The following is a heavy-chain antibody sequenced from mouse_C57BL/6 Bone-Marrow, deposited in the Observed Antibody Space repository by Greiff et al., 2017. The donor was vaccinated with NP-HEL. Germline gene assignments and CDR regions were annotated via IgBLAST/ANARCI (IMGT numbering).Heavy chain of an antibody. CDR2: IYPRSGNT. J-gene: IGHJ2*01. CDR1: GYTFTSYG. CDR3: ERYYSNRYFDY. D-gene: IGHD2-5*01. Sequence: VKLQESGAELARPGASVKLSCKASGYTFTSYGISWVKQRTGQGLEWIGEIYPRSGNTYYNEKFKGKATLTADKSSSTAYMELRSLTSEDSAVDFCERYYSNRYFDYRGQGTTLTVSS. V-gene: IGHV1-81*01.